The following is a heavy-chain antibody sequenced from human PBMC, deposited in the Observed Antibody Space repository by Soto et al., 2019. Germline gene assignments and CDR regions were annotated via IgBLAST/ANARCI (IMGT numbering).Heavy chain of an antibody. D-gene: IGHD3-16*02. CDR2: IDPSDSYT. V-gene: IGHV5-10-1*03. CDR3: ARHNYDYVWGRYRPGRAFDI. CDR1: GYSFTSYW. Sequence: EVQLVQSGAEVKKPGESLRISCKGSGYSFTSYWISWVRQMPGKGLEWMGRIDPSDSYTNYSPSFQGHVTISADKSISTAYLRWSSLKASDTAMYYCARHNYDYVWGRYRPGRAFDIWGKGTMVTVSS. J-gene: IGHJ3*02.